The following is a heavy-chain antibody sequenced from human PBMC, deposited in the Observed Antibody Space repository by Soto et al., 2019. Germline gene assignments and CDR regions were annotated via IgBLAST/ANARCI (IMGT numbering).Heavy chain of an antibody. Sequence: VQMVESGGGVVQPGGSLRLSCAGSGFAFSRFGMHWVRQAPGKGLEWVARITFNGSKEYYVDSVKGRFAISRNNSMNTLYLQMSSLGPEDTGVYYCATDPGAFAGAMRDWGRGTLVTVSS. CDR1: GFAFSRFG. J-gene: IGHJ4*02. V-gene: IGHV3-30*03. CDR2: ITFNGSKE. D-gene: IGHD3-16*01. CDR3: ATDPGAFAGAMRD.